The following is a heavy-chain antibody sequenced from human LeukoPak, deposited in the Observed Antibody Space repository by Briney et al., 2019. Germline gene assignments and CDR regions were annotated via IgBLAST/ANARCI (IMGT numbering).Heavy chain of an antibody. J-gene: IGHJ4*02. CDR3: ARARGQAVAGFDY. V-gene: IGHV3-23*01. CDR1: GFTFSSYA. Sequence: GGSLRLSCAASGFTFSSYAMSWVRQAPGKGLEWVSAISGSGGSTYYADSVKGRFTISRDNAKNSLYLQMNSLRAEDTAVYYCARARGQAVAGFDYWGQGTLVTVSS. CDR2: ISGSGGST. D-gene: IGHD6-19*01.